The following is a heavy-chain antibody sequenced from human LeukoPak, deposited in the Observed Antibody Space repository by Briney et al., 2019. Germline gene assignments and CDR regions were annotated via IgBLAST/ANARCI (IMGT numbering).Heavy chain of an antibody. V-gene: IGHV1-18*01. CDR2: ISAYNVNT. D-gene: IGHD3-3*01. CDR3: ARARAFTIFGVVIVKTFDY. CDR1: GYTFTSHG. Sequence: VSVTVSFKASGYTFTSHGISWVRQAPGQGSEWMGWISAYNVNTNYAQKLQGRVTMTTDTSTSTAYMELRSLRSDDTAVYYCARARAFTIFGVVIVKTFDYWGQGTLVTVSS. J-gene: IGHJ4*02.